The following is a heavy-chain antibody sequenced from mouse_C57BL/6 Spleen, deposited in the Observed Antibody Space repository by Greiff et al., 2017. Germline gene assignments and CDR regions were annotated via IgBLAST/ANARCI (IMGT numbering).Heavy chain of an antibody. CDR3: ARSYDSNYVYYYAMDY. Sequence: QVQLQQSGPELVKPGASVKISCKASGYAFSSSWMNWVKQRPGKGLEWIGRIYPGDGDTNYNGKFKGKATLTADKSSSTAYMQLSSLTSEDSAVYFCARSYDSNYVYYYAMDYWGQGTSVTVSS. CDR2: IYPGDGDT. CDR1: GYAFSSSW. V-gene: IGHV1-82*01. D-gene: IGHD2-5*01. J-gene: IGHJ4*01.